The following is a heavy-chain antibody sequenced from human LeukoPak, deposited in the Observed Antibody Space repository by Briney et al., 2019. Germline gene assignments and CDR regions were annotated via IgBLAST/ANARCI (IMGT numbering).Heavy chain of an antibody. CDR3: ARSDGDYAYYYYYYYMDV. Sequence: GGSLRLSCAASGFTFSSYEMNWVRQAPGKGLEWVSYISSSGSTIYYADSVKGRFTISRDNAKNSLYLQMNSLRAEDTAVYYCARSDGDYAYYYYYYYMDVWGKGTTVTVSS. V-gene: IGHV3-48*03. CDR2: ISSSGSTI. CDR1: GFTFSSYE. D-gene: IGHD4-17*01. J-gene: IGHJ6*03.